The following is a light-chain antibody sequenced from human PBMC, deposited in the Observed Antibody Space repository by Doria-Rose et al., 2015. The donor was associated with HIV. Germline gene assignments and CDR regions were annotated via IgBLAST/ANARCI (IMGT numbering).Light chain of an antibody. CDR2: DGS. CDR1: QRCSSTY. J-gene: IGKJ1*01. V-gene: IGKV3-20*01. Sequence: EIVLTQSPGTLSLSPGERATLSCRASQRCSSTYLAWYQQNPGQDPSLLIYDGSTSSTSIPDWFSSSGSGTDFTLTINRLEPEDFALYYSHHYGTSCTFGQGSKVEI. CDR3: HHYGTSCT.